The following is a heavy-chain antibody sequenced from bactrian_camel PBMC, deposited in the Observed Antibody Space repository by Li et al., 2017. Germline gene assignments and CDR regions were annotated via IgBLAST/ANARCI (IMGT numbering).Heavy chain of an antibody. D-gene: IGHD5*01. J-gene: IGHJ4*01. Sequence: VQLVESGGGSVQAGGSPRLSCADSGYTCLGWFRQDPGKEREGVAHISTYAGNTYYADSVKGRFTLSKDTTKNTVYLQMNSLNSEDTAVYYCAADRLQGWVHQGSCWTEYNYRGQGTQVTVS. CDR2: ISTYAGNT. V-gene: IGHV3S1*01. CDR3: AADRLQGWVHQGSCWTEYNY. CDR1: GYTC.